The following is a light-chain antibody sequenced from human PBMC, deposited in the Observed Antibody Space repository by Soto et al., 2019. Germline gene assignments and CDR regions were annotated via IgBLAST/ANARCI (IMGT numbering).Light chain of an antibody. CDR3: QSYDSSLSRV. CDR2: GNS. J-gene: IGLJ1*01. Sequence: QSVLTQPPSVSGAPVQRVTISCTGSISNIGAGYDVHWYQQLPGTAPKLLIYGNSNRPSGVPDRFSGSKSGTSASLAITGLQAEDEADYYCQSYDSSLSRVFGTGTKLTVL. V-gene: IGLV1-40*01. CDR1: ISNIGAGYD.